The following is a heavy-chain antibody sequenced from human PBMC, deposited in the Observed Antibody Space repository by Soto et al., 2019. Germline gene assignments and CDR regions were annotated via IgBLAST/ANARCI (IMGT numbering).Heavy chain of an antibody. D-gene: IGHD3-9*01. CDR3: AHARDYDILTGYYNVPYYFDY. V-gene: IGHV1-69*01. CDR2: IMSIFGTA. CDR1: GGTFSSYA. J-gene: IGHJ4*02. Sequence: QVQLVQSGAEVKKPGSSVKVSCKASGGTFSSYAISWVRQAPGQGLEWVGGIMSIFGTANYAQKCQGRVTITADESTSTAYMELGSLRSEDTAVYYCAHARDYDILTGYYNVPYYFDYWGQGTLVTVSS.